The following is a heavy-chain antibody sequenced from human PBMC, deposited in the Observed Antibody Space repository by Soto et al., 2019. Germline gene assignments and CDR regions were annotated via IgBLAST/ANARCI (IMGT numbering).Heavy chain of an antibody. CDR1: GFTFDDYA. D-gene: IGHD4-4*01. Sequence: EVQLVESGGGLVQPGRSLRLSCAASGFTFDDYAMHWVRQAPGKCLEWVSDISWNSGSIGYADSVKGRFTISRDNAKNSLYLQMNSLRAEDTALYYCAKGLVRNYVVGWFDPWGEGTLVTVSS. J-gene: IGHJ5*02. CDR2: ISWNSGSI. V-gene: IGHV3-9*01. CDR3: AKGLVRNYVVGWFDP.